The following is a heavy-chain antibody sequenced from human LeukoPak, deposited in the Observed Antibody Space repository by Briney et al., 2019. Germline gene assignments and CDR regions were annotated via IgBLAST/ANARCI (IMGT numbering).Heavy chain of an antibody. CDR2: IYYSGST. CDR3: ARVQGYYYYYYMDV. V-gene: IGHV4-39*07. CDR1: GGSISSSSYY. J-gene: IGHJ6*03. Sequence: PSETLSLTCTVSGGSISSSSYYWGWIRLPPGKGLEWIGSIYYSGSTYYNPSLKSRVTISVDTSKNQFSLKLSSVTAADTAVYYCARVQGYYYYYYMDVWGKGTTVTVSS.